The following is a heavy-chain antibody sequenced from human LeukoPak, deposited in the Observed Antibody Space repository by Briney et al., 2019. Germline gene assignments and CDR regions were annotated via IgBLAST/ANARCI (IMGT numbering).Heavy chain of an antibody. J-gene: IGHJ5*02. CDR1: GGSISSSSYF. Sequence: SETLSLTCTVSGGSISSSSYFWDWIRQPPGEGLEWIGSIYYSGTAFYNASLRSRVTMSADTSKNQFSLKLSSVTAADTSVYYCARRKAGDDWVDPWGQGTLVTVSS. CDR3: ARRKAGDDWVDP. D-gene: IGHD2-21*02. CDR2: IYYSGTA. V-gene: IGHV4-39*01.